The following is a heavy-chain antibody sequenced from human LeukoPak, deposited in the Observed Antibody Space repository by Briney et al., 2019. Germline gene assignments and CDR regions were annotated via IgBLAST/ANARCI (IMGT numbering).Heavy chain of an antibody. CDR1: GYTFINYY. D-gene: IGHD1-26*01. Sequence: ASVKVSCKASGYTFINYYLHWVRQAPGQGPDWVGIINPSGGSATYAQKFQGRVTMTRDTSTSTVYMELSSVRSEDTAEYYCTRNGWVGAPQLGAFDIWGQGTMVTVSS. CDR2: INPSGGSA. V-gene: IGHV1-46*01. CDR3: TRNGWVGAPQLGAFDI. J-gene: IGHJ3*02.